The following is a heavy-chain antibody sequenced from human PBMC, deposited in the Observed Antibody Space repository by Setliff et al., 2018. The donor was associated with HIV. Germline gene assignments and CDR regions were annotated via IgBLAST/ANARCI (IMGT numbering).Heavy chain of an antibody. CDR3: ASAYSNSWHYFQC. D-gene: IGHD6-13*01. J-gene: IGHJ4*02. Sequence: GSLRLSCAASGFTFSSYAMHWVRQAPGKGLEWVAVISYDGSNKYYADSVKGRFTISRDNSKNTLYVQMNSLRTEDTAVYYCASAYSNSWHYFQCWGQGTLVTVSS. CDR1: GFTFSSYA. CDR2: ISYDGSNK. V-gene: IGHV3-30*01.